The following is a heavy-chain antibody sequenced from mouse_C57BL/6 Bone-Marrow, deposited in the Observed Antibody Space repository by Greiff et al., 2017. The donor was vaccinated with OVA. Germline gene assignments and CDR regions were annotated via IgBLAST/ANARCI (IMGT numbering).Heavy chain of an antibody. J-gene: IGHJ2*01. V-gene: IGHV1-76*01. Sequence: VQLKQSGAELVRPGASVKLSCKASGYTFTDYYINWVKQRPGQGLEWIARIYPGSGNTYYNEKFKGKATLTAEKSSSTAYMQLSSLTSEDSAVYFCARGGGSTARDYWGQGTTLTVSS. CDR1: GYTFTDYY. CDR3: ARGGGSTARDY. D-gene: IGHD1-1*01. CDR2: IYPGSGNT.